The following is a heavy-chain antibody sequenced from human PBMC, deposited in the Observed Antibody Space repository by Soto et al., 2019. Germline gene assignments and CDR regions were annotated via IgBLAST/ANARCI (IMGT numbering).Heavy chain of an antibody. D-gene: IGHD6-19*01. CDR1: GYTFTSYA. Sequence: ASVKVSCKASGYTFTSYAMHWVRQAPGQRLEWMGWINAGNGNTKYSQKFQGRVTTTRDTSASTAYMELSSLRSEDTAVYYCAIYSSGYQRGFDYWGQGTLVTVSS. V-gene: IGHV1-3*01. CDR3: AIYSSGYQRGFDY. J-gene: IGHJ4*02. CDR2: INAGNGNT.